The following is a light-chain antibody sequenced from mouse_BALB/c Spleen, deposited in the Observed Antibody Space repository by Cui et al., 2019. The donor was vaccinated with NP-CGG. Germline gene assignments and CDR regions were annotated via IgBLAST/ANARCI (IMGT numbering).Light chain of an antibody. J-gene: IGLJ1*01. CDR1: TGPVTTSNY. CDR2: GTN. V-gene: IGLV1*01. Sequence: QAVVTQESALTTSPGETVTHTCRSNTGPVTTSNYANWVQEKPDHLFTGLVGGTNNRAPGVPARFSGSLIGDKAALTITGAQTEDEAIYFCALWSSNHWVFGGGTKLTVL. CDR3: ALWSSNHWV.